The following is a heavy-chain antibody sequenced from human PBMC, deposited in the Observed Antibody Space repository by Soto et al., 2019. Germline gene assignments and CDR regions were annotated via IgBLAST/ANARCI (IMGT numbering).Heavy chain of an antibody. CDR2: ISAYNGNT. CDR3: ARDRGVAPPVAGNTHYYYYMDV. V-gene: IGHV1-18*01. CDR1: GYSFTNYG. D-gene: IGHD6-19*01. J-gene: IGHJ6*03. Sequence: QDQLVQSGVEVKKPGASVKVSCKASGYSFTNYGIIWVRQAPGQGFEWMGWISAYNGNTNYAQKFQGRVTMTTDASTSTAYLELRSLRSDDTDVYYCARDRGVAPPVAGNTHYYYYMDVWGKGTTVTVSS.